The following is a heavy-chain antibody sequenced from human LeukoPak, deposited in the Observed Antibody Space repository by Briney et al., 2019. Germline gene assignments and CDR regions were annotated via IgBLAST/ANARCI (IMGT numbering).Heavy chain of an antibody. CDR2: INHSGST. Sequence: SETLSLTCAVYGGSFSGYYWSWIRQPPGKGLEWIGEINHSGSTNYNPSLKSRVTISVDTSKNQFSLKLSSVTAADTAVYYCARSTRDTIFGVVPLYWGQGTLVTVSS. CDR3: ARSTRDTIFGVVPLY. CDR1: GGSFSGYY. J-gene: IGHJ4*02. V-gene: IGHV4-34*01. D-gene: IGHD3-3*01.